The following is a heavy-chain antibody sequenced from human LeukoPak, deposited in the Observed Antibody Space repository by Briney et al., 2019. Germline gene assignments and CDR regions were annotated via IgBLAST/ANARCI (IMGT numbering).Heavy chain of an antibody. V-gene: IGHV4-31*03. CDR2: IYYSGST. D-gene: IGHD2/OR15-2a*01. J-gene: IGHJ4*02. CDR1: GVSISSGGYY. Sequence: ASQTLSLTCTVSGVSISSGGYYWRGIRQHPGKGLEWIGYIYYSGSTYYNPSLKSRVTISVDTSKNQFSLKLSAVTAADTAVYYCAREGIGRPVDYWGQGTLVTVSS. CDR3: AREGIGRPVDY.